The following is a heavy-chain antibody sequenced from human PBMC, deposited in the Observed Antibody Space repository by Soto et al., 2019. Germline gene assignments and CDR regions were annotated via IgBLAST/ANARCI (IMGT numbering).Heavy chain of an antibody. V-gene: IGHV3-74*01. Sequence: PGGSLRLSCSASGFTFSNYWMHWVRQGPGKGLVWVARLNIDGSTRNYADSVKGRFTISRDNAKNSLYLQMNSLRAEDTAVYYCARDQPGYSYGYGLGYWGQGTLVTVSS. D-gene: IGHD5-18*01. J-gene: IGHJ4*02. CDR2: LNIDGSTR. CDR1: GFTFSNYW. CDR3: ARDQPGYSYGYGLGY.